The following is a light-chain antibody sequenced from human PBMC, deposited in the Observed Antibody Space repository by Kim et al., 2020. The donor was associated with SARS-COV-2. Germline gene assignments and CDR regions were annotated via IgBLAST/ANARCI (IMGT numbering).Light chain of an antibody. CDR3: QVWDSSSVV. J-gene: IGLJ2*01. CDR2: YDS. CDR1: NSGSKS. V-gene: IGLV3-21*04. Sequence: VAPGKTGRITCGGNNSGSKSVHWYQQKPGQAPVLVIYYDSDRPSGIPERFSGSNSGNTATLTISRVEAGDEADYYCQVWDSSSVVFGGGTQLTVL.